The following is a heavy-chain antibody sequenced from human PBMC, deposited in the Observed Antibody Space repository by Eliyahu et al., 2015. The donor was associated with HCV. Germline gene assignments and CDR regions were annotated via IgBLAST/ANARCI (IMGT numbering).Heavy chain of an antibody. CDR2: XIPXLGTI. CDR3: AREALGDFWNGAGWYAP. D-gene: IGHD3-3*01. CDR1: GGTFRNYG. Sequence: QVQLVQSGAEVKKPGSSVKVSCKASGGTFRNYGITWVRQAPGQGLEWMGRXIPXLGTINSAXNFQGRVTITADKSTNTVSMELSTLKSEDTAVYYCAREALGDFWNGAGWYAPWGQGTLVIVSS. J-gene: IGHJ5*02. V-gene: IGHV1-69*08.